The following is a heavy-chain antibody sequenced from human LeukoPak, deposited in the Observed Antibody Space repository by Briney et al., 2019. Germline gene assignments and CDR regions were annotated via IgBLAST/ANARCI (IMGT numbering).Heavy chain of an antibody. Sequence: GGSLRLSCTASGFTFYTDAMTWVRQAPGKGLQWVSAISGSGSDTYYEDSVKGRFTISRGNSKNMMYLQMNSLRAEDTAVYYCARDSSGWSKNYWGQGTLVIVSS. CDR1: GFTFYTDA. CDR2: ISGSGSDT. V-gene: IGHV3-23*01. CDR3: ARDSSGWSKNY. D-gene: IGHD6-19*01. J-gene: IGHJ4*02.